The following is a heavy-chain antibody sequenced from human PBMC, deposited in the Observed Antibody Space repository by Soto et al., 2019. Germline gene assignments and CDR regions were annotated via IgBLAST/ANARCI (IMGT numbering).Heavy chain of an antibody. V-gene: IGHV3-9*01. Sequence: EVQLVESGGGLVQPGRSLRLSCAASGFTFDDYAMHWVRQAPGKGLEWVSGISWTSGSIGYADSVKGRFTISRDNAKNSLYLQMNSLRAEDTALYYCAKDTGGGYSSGLAYNWFDPWGQGTLVTVSS. CDR3: AKDTGGGYSSGLAYNWFDP. D-gene: IGHD6-19*01. CDR1: GFTFDDYA. J-gene: IGHJ5*02. CDR2: ISWTSGSI.